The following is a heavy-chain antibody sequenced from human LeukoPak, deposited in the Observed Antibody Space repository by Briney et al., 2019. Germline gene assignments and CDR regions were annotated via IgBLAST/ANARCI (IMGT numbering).Heavy chain of an antibody. D-gene: IGHD2-2*01. CDR2: IWYDGSNK. CDR1: GFTFSSYG. J-gene: IGHJ6*02. CDR3: ARDLEYCSSTSCYHYYYYGMDV. Sequence: GGSLRLSCAASGFTFSSYGMHWVRQAPGKGLEWVAVIWYDGSNKYYADSVKGRFTISRDNSKNTLYLQMNSLRAEDTAVYYCARDLEYCSSTSCYHYYYYGMDVWGQGTTVTVSS. V-gene: IGHV3-33*01.